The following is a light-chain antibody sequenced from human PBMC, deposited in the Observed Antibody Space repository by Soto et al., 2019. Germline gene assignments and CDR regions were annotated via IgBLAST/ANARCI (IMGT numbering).Light chain of an antibody. CDR3: QQYGSSPQA. V-gene: IGKV3-20*01. CDR2: EAS. J-gene: IGKJ1*01. CDR1: HIVSSSQ. Sequence: EIVMTQSPGTLSLPPGERAPLSCRATHIVSSSQLAWYQQKPGQAPRLLIYEASSRATGIPYRFSGSGSGTDFTLTISRLEPEDFAVYYCQQYGSSPQAFGQGTKVDIK.